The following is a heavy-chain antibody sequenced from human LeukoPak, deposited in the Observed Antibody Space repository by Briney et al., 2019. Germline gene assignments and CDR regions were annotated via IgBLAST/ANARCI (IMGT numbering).Heavy chain of an antibody. V-gene: IGHV3-11*04. CDR1: GFTFSGYY. CDR2: ITISGSAT. CDR3: AREVGYYYDSSGCP. J-gene: IGHJ5*02. D-gene: IGHD3-22*01. Sequence: KSGGSLRLSCAASGFTFSGYYMSWIRQAPGKGLEWVSYITISGSATYYADSVKGRFTISRDNAKNSLYLQMNSLRAEDTAVYYCAREVGYYYDSSGCPWGQGTLVTVSS.